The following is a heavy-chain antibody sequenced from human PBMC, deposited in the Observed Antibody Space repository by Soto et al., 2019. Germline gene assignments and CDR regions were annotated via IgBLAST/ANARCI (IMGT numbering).Heavy chain of an antibody. D-gene: IGHD4-17*01. CDR3: ARDYQPNDYGDYQDYYYYGMDV. V-gene: IGHV1-2*04. J-gene: IGHJ6*02. CDR1: GYTFTGYY. CDR2: INPNSGGT. Sequence: QVQLVQSGAEVKKPGASVKVSCKASGYTFTGYYMHWVRQAPGQGLEWMGWINPNSGGTNYAQKFQGWVTMTRDTSISTDYMELSRLRSDDTAVYYCARDYQPNDYGDYQDYYYYGMDVWGQGTTVTVSS.